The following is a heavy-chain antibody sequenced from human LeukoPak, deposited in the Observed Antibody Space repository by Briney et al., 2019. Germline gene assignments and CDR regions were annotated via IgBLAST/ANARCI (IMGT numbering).Heavy chain of an antibody. CDR3: AKEEMYAFDF. CDR2: ISYDGSNK. J-gene: IGHJ3*01. D-gene: IGHD5-24*01. Sequence: PGRSLRLSCAASGFTFSSYGMHWVRQAPGKGLEWVAVISYDGSNKYYADSVKGRFTISRDNSKNTLYLQMNSLRAEDTAVYYCAKEEMYAFDFWGQGTMVTVSS. CDR1: GFTFSSYG. V-gene: IGHV3-30*18.